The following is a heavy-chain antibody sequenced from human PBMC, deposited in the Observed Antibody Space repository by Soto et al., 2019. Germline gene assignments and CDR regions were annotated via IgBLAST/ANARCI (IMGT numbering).Heavy chain of an antibody. CDR3: ARGAATVTPGWFDP. V-gene: IGHV4-38-2*01. CDR1: GYSISSGYY. D-gene: IGHD4-17*01. Sequence: SETLSLTCAVSGYSISSGYYWGWIRQTPGKGLEWIASIYHSGSTYYNPSLKSRVTISVDTSKNQFSLKLTSVTAADTAVYYCARGAATVTPGWFDPWGQGIMVTVSS. J-gene: IGHJ5*02. CDR2: IYHSGST.